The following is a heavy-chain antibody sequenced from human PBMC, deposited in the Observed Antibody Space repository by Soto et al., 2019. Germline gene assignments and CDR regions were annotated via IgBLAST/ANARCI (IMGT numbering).Heavy chain of an antibody. D-gene: IGHD3-16*02. CDR1: GFTFSSYA. J-gene: IGHJ3*02. V-gene: IGHV3-23*01. Sequence: GGSLRLSCAASGFTFSSYAMSWVRQAPGKGLEWVSAISGSGGSTYYADSVKGRFTISRDNSKNTLYLQMNSLRAEDTAVYYCAKDLRDYIWGSYRPDAFDIWGKGTMVTVSS. CDR2: ISGSGGST. CDR3: AKDLRDYIWGSYRPDAFDI.